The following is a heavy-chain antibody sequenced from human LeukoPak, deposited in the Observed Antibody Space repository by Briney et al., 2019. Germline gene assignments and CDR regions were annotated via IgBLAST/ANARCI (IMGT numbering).Heavy chain of an antibody. CDR3: ASRGYFDWSGDYYFDY. Sequence: GGSLRLSCAASGFTFSDYYMSWIRQAPGKGLEWVSYISSSGSTIYYADSVKGRFTISRDNAKNSLYLQMNSLRAEDTAVYYCASRGYFDWSGDYYFDYWGQGTLVTVSS. V-gene: IGHV3-11*01. CDR1: GFTFSDYY. J-gene: IGHJ4*02. CDR2: ISSSGSTI. D-gene: IGHD3-9*01.